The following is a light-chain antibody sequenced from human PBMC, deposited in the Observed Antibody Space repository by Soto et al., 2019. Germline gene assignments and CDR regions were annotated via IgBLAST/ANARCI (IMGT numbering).Light chain of an antibody. Sequence: AIQLTQSPSSLSASIGDRVTISCRASQGISTLFAWYQQKPGQAPKLLIYSASTLENGVPSRFSGSGSGADFTLTISSLQPEDFATYYCQQFYDYPLTFGGGTKVEIK. J-gene: IGKJ4*01. CDR2: SAS. CDR3: QQFYDYPLT. CDR1: QGISTL. V-gene: IGKV1D-13*01.